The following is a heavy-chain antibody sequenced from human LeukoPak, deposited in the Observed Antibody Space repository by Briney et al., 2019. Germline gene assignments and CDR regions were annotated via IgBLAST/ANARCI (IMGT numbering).Heavy chain of an antibody. CDR3: AKGGLRYFDWLSPSAPYGMDV. CDR2: ISSGGSTI. J-gene: IGHJ6*02. CDR1: GFTFSDYY. V-gene: IGHV3-11*01. D-gene: IGHD3-9*01. Sequence: PGGSLRLSCAVSGFTFSDYYMSWIRQAPGKGLEWVSYISSGGSTISHADSVKGRFTISRDNSKNTLYLQMNSLRAEDTAVYYCAKGGLRYFDWLSPSAPYGMDVWGQGTTVTVPS.